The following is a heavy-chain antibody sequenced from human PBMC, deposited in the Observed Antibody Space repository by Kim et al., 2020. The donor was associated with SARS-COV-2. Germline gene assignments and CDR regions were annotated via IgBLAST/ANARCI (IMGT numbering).Heavy chain of an antibody. CDR2: ISSSSSTI. V-gene: IGHV3-48*02. CDR1: GFTFSSYS. D-gene: IGHD3-16*01. CDR3: ARATRPFIDDYVWPHSVGY. Sequence: GGSLRLSCAASGFTFSSYSMNWVRQAPGKGLEWVSYISSSSSTIYYADSVKGRFTISRDNAKNSLYLQMNSLRDEDTAVYYCARATRPFIDDYVWPHSVGYWGQGTLVTVSS. J-gene: IGHJ4*02.